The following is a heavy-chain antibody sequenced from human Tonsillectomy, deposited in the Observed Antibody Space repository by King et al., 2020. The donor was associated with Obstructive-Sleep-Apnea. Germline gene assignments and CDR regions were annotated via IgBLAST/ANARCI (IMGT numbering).Heavy chain of an antibody. CDR1: GFTFDDYA. Sequence: VQLVESGGGLVQPGRSLRLSCAASGFTFDDYAMHWVRQAPGKGLEGGSGIRWNSGSIGYADSVKGRFTISRDNAKNSLYLQMNSLRAEVTGLYCCAKDFGGSALNWFDPWGQGTLVTVSS. D-gene: IGHD3-10*01. CDR3: AKDFGGSALNWFDP. J-gene: IGHJ5*02. CDR2: IRWNSGSI. V-gene: IGHV3-9*01.